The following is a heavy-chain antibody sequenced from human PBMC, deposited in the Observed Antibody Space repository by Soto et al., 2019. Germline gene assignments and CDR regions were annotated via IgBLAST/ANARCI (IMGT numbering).Heavy chain of an antibody. J-gene: IGHJ6*02. CDR3: ARGGVVMTDFYHGLDV. CDR2: IIPVCGTP. CDR1: GGRFRTNT. D-gene: IGHD3-3*01. Sequence: QVQLVQSGAEVKKPGSSLRVSCKASGGRFRTNTISWVRQAPGQGLEWMGQIIPVCGTPDYAPRFQDRVTITADGSTSTVDWELRSLRFEDTAVDYWARGGVVMTDFYHGLDVWGHGTTVTVSS. V-gene: IGHV1-69*01.